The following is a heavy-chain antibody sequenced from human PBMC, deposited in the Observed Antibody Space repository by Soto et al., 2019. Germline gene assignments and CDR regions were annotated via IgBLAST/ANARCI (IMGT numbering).Heavy chain of an antibody. CDR3: ARDGSGSTMTTYYYYYYMDV. CDR2: ISSSSSYI. Sequence: GGSLRLSCAASGFTFSSYSMNGVRQAPGKGLEWVSSISSSSSYIYYADSVKGRFTISRDNAKNSLYLQMNSLRAEDTAVYYCARDGSGSTMTTYYYYYYMDVWGKGTTVTVSS. V-gene: IGHV3-21*01. D-gene: IGHD4-17*01. J-gene: IGHJ6*03. CDR1: GFTFSSYS.